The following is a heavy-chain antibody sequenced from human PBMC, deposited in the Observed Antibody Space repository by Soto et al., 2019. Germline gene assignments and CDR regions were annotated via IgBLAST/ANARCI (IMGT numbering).Heavy chain of an antibody. J-gene: IGHJ4*02. Sequence: SETLSLTCTVSGGSISSGGYYWSWIRQHPGKGLEWIGYIYYSGSTYYNPSLKSRVTISVDTSKNQFSLKLSSVTAADTAVYYCARGDGELLYSQQYYFDYWGQGTLVTVSS. D-gene: IGHD3-10*01. CDR1: GGSISSGGYY. CDR3: ARGDGELLYSQQYYFDY. CDR2: IYYSGST. V-gene: IGHV4-31*03.